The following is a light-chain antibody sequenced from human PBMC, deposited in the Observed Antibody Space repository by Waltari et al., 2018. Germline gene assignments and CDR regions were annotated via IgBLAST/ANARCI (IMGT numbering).Light chain of an antibody. Sequence: QSALTQPPSVSGSPGQSVTISCTGTRSDVGNYNHVSWYQQSPGTAPKLIIYEVTNRPSGCPDRFSGSKCRNTASLTISGRQDEDESDYYCSSSTSSIAWVFGGGTKLTVL. CDR3: SSSTSSIAWV. J-gene: IGLJ3*02. CDR1: RSDVGNYNH. V-gene: IGLV2-18*02. CDR2: EVT.